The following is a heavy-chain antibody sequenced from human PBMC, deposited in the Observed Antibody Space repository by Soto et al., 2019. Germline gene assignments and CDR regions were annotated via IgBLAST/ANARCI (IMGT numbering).Heavy chain of an antibody. CDR1: GYTFTGYY. CDR3: ARDGGYCSGGSCYYYYYGMDV. Sequence: ASVKVSCKASGYTFTGYYMHWVRQAPGQGREWMGWINPNSGGTNYAQKFQGRVTMTRDTSISTAYMELSRLRSDDTAVYYCARDGGYCSGGSCYYYYYGMDVWGQGTTVTVSS. CDR2: INPNSGGT. D-gene: IGHD2-15*01. V-gene: IGHV1-2*02. J-gene: IGHJ6*02.